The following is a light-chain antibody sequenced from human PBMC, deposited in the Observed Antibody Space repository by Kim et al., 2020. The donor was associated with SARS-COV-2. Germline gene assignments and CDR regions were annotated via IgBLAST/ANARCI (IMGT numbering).Light chain of an antibody. V-gene: IGKV1-9*01. CDR1: QDISSY. CDR2: AAS. CDR3: QQLNDYPIT. Sequence: ASMGDRVTITCRASQDISSYFAWYQQKPGRAPKLLIHAASTLQSGVPSRFSGSGSETEFTLTISSLQPEDFATYYCQQLNDYPITFGQGTRLEIK. J-gene: IGKJ5*01.